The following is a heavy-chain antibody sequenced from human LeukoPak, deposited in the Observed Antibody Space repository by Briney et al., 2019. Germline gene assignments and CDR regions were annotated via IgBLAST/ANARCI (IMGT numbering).Heavy chain of an antibody. V-gene: IGHV3-23*01. CDR3: AATDRPVWFGDYYYYYGMDV. Sequence: PGGSLRLSCAASGVIFSSYAMSWVRQASGRGPEWVSVISGSGGSRYYADSVKGRFTISRDNSKNTLYLQMNSLRAEDTAVYYCAATDRPVWFGDYYYYYGMDVWGQGTTVTVSS. CDR1: GVIFSSYA. J-gene: IGHJ6*02. CDR2: ISGSGGSR. D-gene: IGHD3-10*01.